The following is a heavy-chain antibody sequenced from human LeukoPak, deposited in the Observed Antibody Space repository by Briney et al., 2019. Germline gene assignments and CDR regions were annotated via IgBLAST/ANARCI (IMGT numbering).Heavy chain of an antibody. V-gene: IGHV3-21*01. Sequence: GVSLRLSCAASGFTFSSYRMNWVRQGPGKGLEWVSSISSSSSYIYYADSVKGRFTISRDNAKNSLCLQMNSLRAEDTAVYYCARDSHKFDSSGYYPDAFDIWGQGTMVTVSS. CDR1: GFTFSSYR. D-gene: IGHD3-22*01. CDR3: ARDSHKFDSSGYYPDAFDI. CDR2: ISSSSSYI. J-gene: IGHJ3*02.